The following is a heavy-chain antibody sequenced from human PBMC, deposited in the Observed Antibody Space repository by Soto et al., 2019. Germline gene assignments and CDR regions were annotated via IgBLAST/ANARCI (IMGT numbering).Heavy chain of an antibody. CDR3: ARDPQWPLTY. D-gene: IGHD6-19*01. CDR1: GFIFSNYA. CDR2: ISSGSSSI. Sequence: GGSLRLSCAASGFIFSNYAMIWVRQAPGKGLEWVSSISSGSSSIYYADSVKGRFTISRDNAKNSLYLHLNSLRAEDTAVYYCARDPQWPLTYWGQGTLVTSPQ. V-gene: IGHV3-21*01. J-gene: IGHJ4*02.